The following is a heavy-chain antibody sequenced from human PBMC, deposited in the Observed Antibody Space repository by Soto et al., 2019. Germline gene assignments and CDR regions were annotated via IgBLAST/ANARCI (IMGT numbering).Heavy chain of an antibody. CDR1: GFTFSTYG. D-gene: IGHD6-6*01. CDR2: IYYDGSIK. CDR3: ARGPQSSSTRHWHFDL. V-gene: IGHV3-33*01. J-gene: IGHJ2*01. Sequence: QLQLVESGGGVVQPGRSLRLSCAASGFTFSTYGMHWVRQAPGKGLEWVAVIYYDGSIKYYADSVKRRFTISRDNSKSTLYLQMYSLRAGDTAIYYRARGPQSSSTRHWHFDLWCRGTLMTVFS.